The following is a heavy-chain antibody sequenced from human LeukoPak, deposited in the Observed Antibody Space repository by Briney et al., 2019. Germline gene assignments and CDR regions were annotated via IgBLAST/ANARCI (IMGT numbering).Heavy chain of an antibody. CDR3: ARGSDSSGYHYAFDI. Sequence: SETLSLTCAVSGGSISSGGYSWSWIRQPPGKGLEWIGYIYHSGSTYYNPSLKSRVTISVDRSKNQFSLKLSSVTAADTAVYYCARGSDSSGYHYAFDIWGQGTMVTVSS. CDR2: IYHSGST. J-gene: IGHJ3*02. V-gene: IGHV4-30-2*01. CDR1: GGSISSGGYS. D-gene: IGHD3-22*01.